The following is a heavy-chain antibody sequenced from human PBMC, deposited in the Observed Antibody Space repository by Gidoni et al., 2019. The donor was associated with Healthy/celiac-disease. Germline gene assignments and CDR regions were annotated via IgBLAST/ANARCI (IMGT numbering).Heavy chain of an antibody. CDR3: ARAHNYCSSTSCFFDY. J-gene: IGHJ4*02. Sequence: QVQLVESGGGVVQPGRSLRLSCAASGFTFSSYAMHWVRQAPGKGLEWVAVISYDGSDKYYADSVKGRFTISRDNSKNTLYLQMNSLRAEDTAVYYCARAHNYCSSTSCFFDYWGQGTLVTVSS. D-gene: IGHD2-2*01. V-gene: IGHV3-30-3*01. CDR1: GFTFSSYA. CDR2: ISYDGSDK.